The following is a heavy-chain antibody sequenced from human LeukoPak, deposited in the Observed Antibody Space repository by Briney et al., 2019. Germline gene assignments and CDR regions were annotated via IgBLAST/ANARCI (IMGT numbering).Heavy chain of an antibody. CDR2: ISSSSSYI. V-gene: IGHV3-21*01. CDR3: ARVLSRDYGSGSYSYYDSSGYYST. CDR1: GFTFSSYS. Sequence: GGSLRLSCAASGFTFSSYSMNRVRQAPGKGLEWVSSISSSSSYIYYADSVKGRFTISRDNAKNSLYLQMNSLRAEDTAVYYCARVLSRDYGSGSYSYYDSSGYYSTWGQGTLVTVSS. D-gene: IGHD3-22*01. J-gene: IGHJ5*02.